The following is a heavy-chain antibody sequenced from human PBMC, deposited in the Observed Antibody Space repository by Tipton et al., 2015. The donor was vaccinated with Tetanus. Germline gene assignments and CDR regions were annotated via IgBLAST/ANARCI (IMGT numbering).Heavy chain of an antibody. J-gene: IGHJ4*02. CDR1: GFIFSSYG. CDR3: ARGADCSGGSCFSGDFDN. Sequence: SLRLSCAASGFIFSSYGIHWVRQAPGKGLEWVAVSWYDGTDKYYTDSVKGLFTISRDNSKNTLYLQMNSLRAEDTAVYYCARGADCSGGSCFSGDFDNWGQGTQVTVSS. V-gene: IGHV3-33*01. CDR2: SWYDGTDK. D-gene: IGHD2-15*01.